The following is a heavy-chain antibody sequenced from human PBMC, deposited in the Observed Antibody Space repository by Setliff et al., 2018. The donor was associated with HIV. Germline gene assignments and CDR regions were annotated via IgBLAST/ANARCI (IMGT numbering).Heavy chain of an antibody. J-gene: IGHJ4*02. D-gene: IGHD6-19*01. Sequence: PGGSLRLSCAASGLIFSSYEMNWVRQAPGKGLEWISFIGGHGSIIHYADSVKGRFTISRDNAKNSVYLQMNSLRAEDTAVYYCANMQWASNAWYSFDYWGQGALVTVSS. V-gene: IGHV3-48*03. CDR3: ANMQWASNAWYSFDY. CDR2: IGGHGSII. CDR1: GLIFSSYE.